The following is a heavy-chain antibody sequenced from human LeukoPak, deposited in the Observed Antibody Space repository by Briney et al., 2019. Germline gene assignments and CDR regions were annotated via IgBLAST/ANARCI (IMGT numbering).Heavy chain of an antibody. CDR2: ISYDGSNK. CDR3: ARGGSYGDYGFSGWFDP. Sequence: PRRSLRLSCAASGFTFSSHAMHWVRQAPGKGLEWVAVISYDGSNKYYADSVKGRFTISRDNSKNTLYLQMNSLRAEDTAVYYCARGGSYGDYGFSGWFDPWGQGTLVTVSS. D-gene: IGHD4-17*01. V-gene: IGHV3-30-3*01. CDR1: GFTFSSHA. J-gene: IGHJ5*02.